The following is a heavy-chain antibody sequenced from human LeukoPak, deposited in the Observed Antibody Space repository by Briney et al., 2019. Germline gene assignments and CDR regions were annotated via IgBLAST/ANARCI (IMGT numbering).Heavy chain of an antibody. J-gene: IGHJ3*02. V-gene: IGHV3-7*01. Sequence: GGSLRLSCAASGFTFSSYWMSWVRQAPGKGLEWVANIKQDGSEKYYVDSVKGRFTISRDNAKNSLYLQMNSLRAEDTAVYYCASPPGYCSGGSCEHAAFDIWGQGTMVTVSS. CDR3: ASPPGYCSGGSCEHAAFDI. D-gene: IGHD2-15*01. CDR2: IKQDGSEK. CDR1: GFTFSSYW.